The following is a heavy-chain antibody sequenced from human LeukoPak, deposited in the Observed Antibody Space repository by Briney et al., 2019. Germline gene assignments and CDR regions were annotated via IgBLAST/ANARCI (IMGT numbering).Heavy chain of an antibody. CDR2: INHSGST. CDR3: ARGGLRYFDWLPKDYFDY. Sequence: PSETLSLTCAVYGGSFSGYYWSWIRQPPGKGLGWIGEINHSGSTNYNPSLKSRVTISVDTSKNQFSLKLSSVTAADTAVYYCARGGLRYFDWLPKDYFDYWGQGTLVTVSS. J-gene: IGHJ4*02. V-gene: IGHV4-34*01. D-gene: IGHD3-9*01. CDR1: GGSFSGYY.